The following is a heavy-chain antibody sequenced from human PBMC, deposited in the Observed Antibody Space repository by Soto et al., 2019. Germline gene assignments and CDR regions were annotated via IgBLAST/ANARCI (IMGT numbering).Heavy chain of an antibody. V-gene: IGHV4-59*01. CDR3: ARERHSGYFYFDY. CDR2: IYYSGST. Sequence: SETLSLTCTVSGGSISSYYWSWIRQPPGKGLEWIGYIYYSGSTNYNPSLKSRVTISVDTSKNQFSLKLSSVTAADTAVYYCARERHSGYFYFDYQGQGSLGTVSS. J-gene: IGHJ4*02. D-gene: IGHD5-12*01. CDR1: GGSISSYY.